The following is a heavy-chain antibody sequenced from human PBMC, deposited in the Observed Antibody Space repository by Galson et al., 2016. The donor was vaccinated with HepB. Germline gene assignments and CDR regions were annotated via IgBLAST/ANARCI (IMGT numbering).Heavy chain of an antibody. D-gene: IGHD4-23*01. CDR2: ISVYNDNT. CDR1: GYTFANHG. CDR3: ARETLGDPIDY. J-gene: IGHJ4*02. V-gene: IGHV1-18*01. Sequence: SVKVSCKASGYTFANHGISRVRQVPGQGLEWMGWISVYNDNTEYAQNFQGRVTMTADTSTTTAYMELRSLRSDDTAMYYSARETLGDPIDYWGQGTLVTVSS.